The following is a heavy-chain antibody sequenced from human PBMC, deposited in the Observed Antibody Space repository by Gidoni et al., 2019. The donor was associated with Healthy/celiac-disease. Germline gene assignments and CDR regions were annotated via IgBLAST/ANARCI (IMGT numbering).Heavy chain of an antibody. V-gene: IGHV4-34*01. CDR3: ARGRTYYYDSSGYYRDYYYYMDV. J-gene: IGHJ6*03. CDR2: INHSGST. D-gene: IGHD3-22*01. Sequence: QVQLQQWGAGLLKPSETLSLTCAVYGGSFSGYYWSWIRQPPGKGLEWMGEINHSGSTNYNASLKSRVTISGDTSKKQFSLKLSSVTAADTAVYYCARGRTYYYDSSGYYRDYYYYMDVWGKGTTVTVSS. CDR1: GGSFSGYY.